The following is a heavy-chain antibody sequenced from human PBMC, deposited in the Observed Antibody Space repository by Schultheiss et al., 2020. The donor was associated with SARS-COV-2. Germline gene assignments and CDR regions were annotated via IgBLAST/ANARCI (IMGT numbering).Heavy chain of an antibody. V-gene: IGHV3-48*04. J-gene: IGHJ6*02. CDR3: ARGYGYYDFWSGYYYYYGMDV. Sequence: GGSLRLSCAASGFTFSSYGMHWVRQAPGKGLEWVSYISSSSSTIYYADSVKGRFTISRDNAKNSLYLQMNSLRAEDTALYHCARGYGYYDFWSGYYYYYGMDVWGQGTTVTVSS. CDR2: ISSSSSTI. CDR1: GFTFSSYG. D-gene: IGHD3-3*01.